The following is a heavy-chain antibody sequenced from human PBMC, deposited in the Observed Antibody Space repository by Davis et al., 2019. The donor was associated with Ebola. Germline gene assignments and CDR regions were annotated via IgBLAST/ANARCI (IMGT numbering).Heavy chain of an antibody. D-gene: IGHD6-13*01. J-gene: IGHJ4*02. V-gene: IGHV3-23*01. CDR3: FQGIAAAGTAY. CDR1: GFTVSSNY. CDR2: ISGSGGST. Sequence: GESLKISCAASGFTVSSNYMSWVRQAPGKGLEWVSAISGSGGSTYYADSVKGRFTISRDNSKNTLYLQMNSLRAEDTAVYYCFQGIAAAGTAYWGQGTLVTVSS.